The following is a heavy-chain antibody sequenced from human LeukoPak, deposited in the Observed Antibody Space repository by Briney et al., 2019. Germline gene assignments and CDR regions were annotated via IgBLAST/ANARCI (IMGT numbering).Heavy chain of an antibody. CDR2: ISAYNGNT. D-gene: IGHD2-2*01. CDR1: GYTFTSYG. CDR3: AREDIVVVPAAIRGDY. V-gene: IGHV1-18*01. J-gene: IGHJ4*02. Sequence: ASVKVSCKASGYTFTSYGINWVRQAPGQGLEWMGWISAYNGNTNYAQKLQGRVTMTTDTSTSTAYMELRSLRSDDTAVYYCAREDIVVVPAAIRGDYWGQGTLVTVSS.